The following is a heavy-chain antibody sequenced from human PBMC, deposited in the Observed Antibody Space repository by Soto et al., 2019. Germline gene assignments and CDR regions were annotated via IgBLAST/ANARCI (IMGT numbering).Heavy chain of an antibody. CDR2: INPNSGGT. Sequence: QVQLVQSGAEVKKPGASVKVSCKASGYTFTGDYMHWVRQAPGQGLEWMGWINPNSGGTNYAQKFQGWVTMTRDTSISTAYMELSRLRSDDTAVYYCARDGGYCSGGSCLYYYGMDVWGQGTTVTVSS. V-gene: IGHV1-2*04. D-gene: IGHD2-15*01. CDR1: GYTFTGDY. J-gene: IGHJ6*02. CDR3: ARDGGYCSGGSCLYYYGMDV.